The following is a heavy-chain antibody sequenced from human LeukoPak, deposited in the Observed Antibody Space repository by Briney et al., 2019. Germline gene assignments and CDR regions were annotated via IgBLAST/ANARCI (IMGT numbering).Heavy chain of an antibody. D-gene: IGHD2-2*01. V-gene: IGHV3-7*01. Sequence: SGGSLRLSCAASGFTFSSYWMSWVRQAPGKGLEWVANIKQDGSEKYYVDSVKGRFTISRDNAKNSLYLQMNSLRAEDTAVYYCARVGYCSSTSCLKFDYWGQGTLVTVSS. CDR2: IKQDGSEK. CDR1: GFTFSSYW. CDR3: ARVGYCSSTSCLKFDY. J-gene: IGHJ4*02.